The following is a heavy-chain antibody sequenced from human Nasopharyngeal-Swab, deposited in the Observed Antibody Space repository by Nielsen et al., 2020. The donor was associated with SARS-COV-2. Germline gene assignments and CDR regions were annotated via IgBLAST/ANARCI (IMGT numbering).Heavy chain of an antibody. CDR2: IYSGGST. D-gene: IGHD6-19*01. CDR1: GFTVSSNY. J-gene: IGHJ4*02. V-gene: IGHV3-53*01. Sequence: ESLKISCAASGFTVSSNYMSWVLQAPGKGLEWVSVIYSGGSTYYADSVKGRFTISRDNSKNTLYLQMNSLRAEDTAVYYCARAGDSSGWFTPYYFDYWGQGTLVTVSS. CDR3: ARAGDSSGWFTPYYFDY.